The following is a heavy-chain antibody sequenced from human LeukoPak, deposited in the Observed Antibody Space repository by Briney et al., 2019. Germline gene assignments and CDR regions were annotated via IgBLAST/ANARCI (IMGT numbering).Heavy chain of an antibody. CDR1: GYSISSGYY. V-gene: IGHV4-38-2*02. CDR3: ARDLHSGITGTGVYYMDV. CDR2: IDHSGST. J-gene: IGHJ6*03. D-gene: IGHD1-20*01. Sequence: SETLSLTRTVSGYSISSGYYWGWIRPPPGKGLEWTGSIDHSGSTYYNPSLKSRITISVDTSKNQFSLKLSSVTAADTAVYYCARDLHSGITGTGVYYMDVWGKGTTVTVSS.